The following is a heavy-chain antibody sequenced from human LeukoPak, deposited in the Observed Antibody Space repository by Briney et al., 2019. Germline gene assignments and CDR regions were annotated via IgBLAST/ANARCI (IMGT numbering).Heavy chain of an antibody. CDR3: ARGSTGMEWLSKYYYYYYMDA. CDR1: GYSISSGYY. D-gene: IGHD3-3*01. CDR2: IYHSGST. V-gene: IGHV4-38-2*02. J-gene: IGHJ6*03. Sequence: PSETLSLTCTVSGYSISSGYYWGWIRQPPGKGLEWIGSIYHSGSTYYNPSLKSRVTISVDTSKNQFSLKLSSVTAADTAVYYCARGSTGMEWLSKYYYYYYMDAWGKGTTVTVSS.